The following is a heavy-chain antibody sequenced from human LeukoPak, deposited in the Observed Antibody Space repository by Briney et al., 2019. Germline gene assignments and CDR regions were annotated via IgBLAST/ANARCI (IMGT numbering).Heavy chain of an antibody. CDR1: GYTFTGHY. CDR3: ARDNGVYEFSR. CDR2: INPNSGGT. J-gene: IGHJ4*02. D-gene: IGHD5/OR15-5a*01. V-gene: IGHV1-2*02. Sequence: GASVKVSCKASGYTFTGHYMHWVRQTPGQGLEWMGWINPNSGGTNYAQKFQGRVTMTRDTSISTAYMELSRLRSDDTAVYYCARDNGVYEFSRWGQGTLVTVSS.